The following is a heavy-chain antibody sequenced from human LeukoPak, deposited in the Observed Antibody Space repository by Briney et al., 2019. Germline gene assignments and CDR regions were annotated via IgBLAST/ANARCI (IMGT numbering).Heavy chain of an antibody. Sequence: PSETLSLTCTVSGGSIRSSTYYWAWIRQPPGKGLEWTGTTHHSGDTYYNPSLKSRVTISVDTSKNQFSLNLSSVTAADTAAYYCARLGGYYDPPDYWGQGTLVTVSS. V-gene: IGHV4-39*01. CDR2: THHSGDT. CDR3: ARLGGYYDPPDY. J-gene: IGHJ4*02. D-gene: IGHD3-22*01. CDR1: GGSIRSSTYY.